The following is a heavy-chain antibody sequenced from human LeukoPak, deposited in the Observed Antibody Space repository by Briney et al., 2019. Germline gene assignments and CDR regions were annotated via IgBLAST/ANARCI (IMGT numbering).Heavy chain of an antibody. Sequence: AGSLRLSCAASGFTFSTYGMHWVRQAPGKGLEWVAVIWNDGSIKYYGDSVKGRFTISRDNYKNTFYLQMYSLRAEDTAVYYCARAVGPFDFWGQGTIVIVSS. CDR3: ARAVGPFDF. J-gene: IGHJ3*01. CDR2: IWNDGSIK. CDR1: GFTFSTYG. V-gene: IGHV3-33*01.